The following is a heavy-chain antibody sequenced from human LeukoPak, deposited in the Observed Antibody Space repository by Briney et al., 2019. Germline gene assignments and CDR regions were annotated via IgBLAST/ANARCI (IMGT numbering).Heavy chain of an antibody. V-gene: IGHV1-18*01. J-gene: IGHJ4*02. CDR1: GYTFTNYG. CDR2: ISGYNGNT. CDR3: ARRFVNYDIFSGPIFDY. Sequence: ASAKVSCKASGYTFTNYGISWVRQAPGQGLDWMGWISGYNGNTNYVQKFQGRVTMTTDTSTSTAYMELRSLRSDDTAVYYCARRFVNYDIFSGPIFDYWGQGTLVTVSS. D-gene: IGHD3-9*01.